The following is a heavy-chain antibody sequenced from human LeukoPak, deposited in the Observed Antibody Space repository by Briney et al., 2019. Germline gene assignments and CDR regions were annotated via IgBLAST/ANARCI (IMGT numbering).Heavy chain of an antibody. CDR2: ISSSSSYI. CDR1: GFTFSSYS. J-gene: IGHJ3*02. V-gene: IGHV3-21*01. D-gene: IGHD3-9*01. Sequence: GGSLRLSCAASGFTFSSYSMNWVRQAPGKGLEWVSSISSSSSYIYYADSVKGRFTISRDNAKNSLYLQMNSLRAEDTAVYYCARDLHLTYYDILTGYYGSPDAFDIWGQGTMVTVSS. CDR3: ARDLHLTYYDILTGYYGSPDAFDI.